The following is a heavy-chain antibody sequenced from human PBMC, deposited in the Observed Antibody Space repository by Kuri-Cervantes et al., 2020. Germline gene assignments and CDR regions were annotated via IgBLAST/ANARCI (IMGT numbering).Heavy chain of an antibody. J-gene: IGHJ6*02. V-gene: IGHV4-59*01. CDR3: ARDSLWFGELWAYYGMDV. Sequence: GSLRLSCTVPGGSISSYYWSWIRQPPGKGLEWIGYIYYSGSTNYNPSLKSRVTISVDTSKNQFSLKLSSVTAADTAVYYCARDSLWFGELWAYYGMDVWGQGTTVTVSS. CDR1: GGSISSYY. CDR2: IYYSGST. D-gene: IGHD3-10*01.